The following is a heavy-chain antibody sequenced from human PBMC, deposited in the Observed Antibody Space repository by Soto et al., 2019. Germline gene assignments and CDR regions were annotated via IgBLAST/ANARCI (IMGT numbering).Heavy chain of an antibody. CDR1: GYTFNNYW. J-gene: IGHJ4*02. CDR2: IFPGDYHT. D-gene: IGHD3-16*01. CDR3: VRPNFGELTHFDF. V-gene: IGHV5-51*01. Sequence: GESLKISCKSIGYTFNNYWIGWVRQTPGKGLEWMGIIFPGDYHTRYNPSFEGQVTVSADESISTAYLQWNTLKASDTAMYYCVRPNFGELTHFDFWGQGTLVTVS.